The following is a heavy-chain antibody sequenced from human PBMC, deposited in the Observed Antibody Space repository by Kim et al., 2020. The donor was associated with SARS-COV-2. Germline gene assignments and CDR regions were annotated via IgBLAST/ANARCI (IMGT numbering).Heavy chain of an antibody. D-gene: IGHD3-22*01. CDR3: ANSPVVVVTPWFDP. Sequence: ASVKVSCKVSGYTLTELSMHWVRQAPGKGLEWMGGFDPEDGETIYAQKFQGRVTMTEDTSTDTAYMELSSLRSEDTAVYYCANSPVVVVTPWFDPWGQGTLVTVSS. V-gene: IGHV1-24*01. J-gene: IGHJ5*02. CDR2: FDPEDGET. CDR1: GYTLTELS.